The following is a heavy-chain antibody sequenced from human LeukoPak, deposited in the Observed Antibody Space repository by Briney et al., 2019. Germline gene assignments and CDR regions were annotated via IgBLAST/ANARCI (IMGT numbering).Heavy chain of an antibody. CDR1: GYSLTNHY. D-gene: IGHD6-13*01. Sequence: SETLSLTCAVSGYSLTNHYWIWIRQPPGKGLEWIGEILHTGRTNYNPSFKSRVTISIDTSKNQFSLTLTSVTAADTAVYFCARGPAAVHRWGQGTLVTVSS. CDR2: ILHTGRT. CDR3: ARGPAAVHR. J-gene: IGHJ5*02. V-gene: IGHV4-34*12.